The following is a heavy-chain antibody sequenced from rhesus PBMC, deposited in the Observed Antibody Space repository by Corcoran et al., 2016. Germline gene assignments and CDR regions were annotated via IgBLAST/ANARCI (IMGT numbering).Heavy chain of an antibody. CDR1: VGSISSSNW. Sequence: QVQLQESGPAVVKPSETLSLTCAVSVGSISSSNWGSWISQSLGQGLEWIGGIYGSGGSTEYNPSLKSRVTISIDTSKNQFSLKLSSVTAADTAVYYCARENIVVVSGVWGPGVLVTVSS. J-gene: IGHJ5-1*01. D-gene: IGHD2-27*01. V-gene: IGHV4-93*01. CDR2: IYGSGGST. CDR3: ARENIVVVSGV.